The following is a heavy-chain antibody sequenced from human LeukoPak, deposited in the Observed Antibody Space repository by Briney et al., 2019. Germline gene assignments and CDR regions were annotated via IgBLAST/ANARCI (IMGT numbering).Heavy chain of an antibody. J-gene: IGHJ4*02. D-gene: IGHD3-9*01. V-gene: IGHV3-30*03. CDR1: GFNFNNYG. Sequence: GGSLRLSFAASGFNFNNYGLHWVRQAPGKGLEWVAVVSYDGSKKYYADSVKGRFTISRDNSKNTLYLQMNSLRPEDTGVYYCARDDSPTGYVYDYWGQGTLVAVSS. CDR3: ARDDSPTGYVYDY. CDR2: VSYDGSKK.